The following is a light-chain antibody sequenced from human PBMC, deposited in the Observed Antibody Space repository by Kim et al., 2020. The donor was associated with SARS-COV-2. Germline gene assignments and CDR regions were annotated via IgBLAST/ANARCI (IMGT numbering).Light chain of an antibody. CDR1: TSNIGSNT. CDR3: EAWDDSLNGVV. CDR2: TNN. V-gene: IGLV1-44*01. J-gene: IGLJ2*01. Sequence: QSVLTQPPSASGTPGQRVTISCSGSTSNIGSNTVNWYQQLPGTAPKLLIYTNNQRPSGVPDRFSGSKSGTSASLAISGLQSEDEADYYCEAWDDSLNGVVFGGGTQLTVL.